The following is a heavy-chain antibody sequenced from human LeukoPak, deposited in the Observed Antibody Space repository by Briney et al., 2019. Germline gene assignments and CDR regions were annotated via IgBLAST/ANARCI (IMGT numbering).Heavy chain of an antibody. J-gene: IGHJ4*02. D-gene: IGHD4-17*01. Sequence: GGSLRLSCAASGXIFSSYAMSWVRQAPGKGLEWVSAISGSGGSTYYADSVKGRFTISRDNSKNTLYLQMNSLRAEDTPVYYCAKDRGYGDYFDYWGQGTLVTVSS. V-gene: IGHV3-23*01. CDR1: GXIFSSYA. CDR3: AKDRGYGDYFDY. CDR2: ISGSGGST.